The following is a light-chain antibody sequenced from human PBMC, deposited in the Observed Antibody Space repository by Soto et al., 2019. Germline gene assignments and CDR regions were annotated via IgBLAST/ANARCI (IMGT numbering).Light chain of an antibody. CDR1: QGVSSSY. CDR3: QQFGSSPT. CDR2: GTS. V-gene: IGKV3-20*01. Sequence: EVVLTQSPGTLSLSPGERATLSCRASQGVSSSYFAWDQQRPGQAPRLLIYGTSSRATGIPDRFTGSGSGTDFTLTISRLEPEDFAVYYCQQFGSSPTFGHGTKLEIK. J-gene: IGKJ2*01.